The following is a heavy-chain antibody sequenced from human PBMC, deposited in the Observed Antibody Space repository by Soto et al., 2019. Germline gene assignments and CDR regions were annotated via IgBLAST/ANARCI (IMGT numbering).Heavy chain of an antibody. CDR3: ARNHPPNVRGVTRYGIDV. D-gene: IGHD3-10*01. Sequence: EVQLVESGGGLVQPGGSLRLSCAASGFTVSTNYMNWVRQAPGKGLEWVSVIYSGDGTYYADSVKGRFTISRHNSKKKQYLEMNRLGVEDTAVYYCARNHPPNVRGVTRYGIDVWGQGTTVIVSS. V-gene: IGHV3-53*04. J-gene: IGHJ6*02. CDR1: GFTVSTNY. CDR2: IYSGDGT.